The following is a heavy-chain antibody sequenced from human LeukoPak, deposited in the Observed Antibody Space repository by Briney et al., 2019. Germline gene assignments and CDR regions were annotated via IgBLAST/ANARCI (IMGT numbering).Heavy chain of an antibody. CDR1: GGSISSGLFY. J-gene: IGHJ3*02. CDR3: ARVDYGDYVEAFDI. V-gene: IGHV4-39*01. D-gene: IGHD4-17*01. Sequence: SETLSLTCTVSGGSISSGLFYWGWIRQPPGKGLEWIGSIYYSGSTYYNPSLKSRVTMSVDTSENQFSLKLSSVTAADTAVYYCARVDYGDYVEAFDIWGQGTMVTVSS. CDR2: IYYSGST.